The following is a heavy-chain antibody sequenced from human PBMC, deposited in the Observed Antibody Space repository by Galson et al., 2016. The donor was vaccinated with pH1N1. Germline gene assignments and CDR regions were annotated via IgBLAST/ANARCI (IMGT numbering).Heavy chain of an antibody. J-gene: IGHJ6*01. Sequence: SETLSLTCSVSGVSISSHYWSWVRQPAGKVPEWIGRLYTSGSHKYNPSLKSRVTMSGDKSKNQLSLTLKSVTFADTAVYYCVREDIVVGEGWYHGMGAWGQGTTVTVSS. CDR1: GVSISSHY. CDR2: LYTSGSH. D-gene: IGHD2-2*01. CDR3: VREDIVVGEGWYHGMGA. V-gene: IGHV4-4*07.